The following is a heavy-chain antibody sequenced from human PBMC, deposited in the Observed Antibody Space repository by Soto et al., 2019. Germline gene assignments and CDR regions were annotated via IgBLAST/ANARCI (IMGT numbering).Heavy chain of an antibody. J-gene: IGHJ6*01. CDR2: ISYDGSNK. V-gene: IGHV3-30*18. D-gene: IGHD3-9*01. CDR1: GFTFSSYG. Sequence: QVQLVESGGGVVQPGRSLRLSCAASGFTFSSYGMHWVRQAPGKGLEWVAVISYDGSNKYYVDSVKGRFTISRDNSKNSLYLLMHRLREEDTAAYYCAKNRDYDLLTGFPEDLIYYYNYGMDVWGQWTTVTVSS. CDR3: AKNRDYDLLTGFPEDLIYYYNYGMDV.